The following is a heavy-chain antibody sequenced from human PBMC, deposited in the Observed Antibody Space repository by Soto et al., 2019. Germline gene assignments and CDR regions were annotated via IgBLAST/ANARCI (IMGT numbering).Heavy chain of an antibody. J-gene: IGHJ4*02. CDR1: GYTFTSYY. Sequence: QVQLVQSGAEVKKPGASVKVSCKASGYTFTSYYMHWVRQAPGQGLEWMGIINPSGGSTSYAQKFEGRVTMSRDTSTSTVYMELSSMRSEDTAVYYCARVFGFGVPDHCVQGTLVTVSS. CDR2: INPSGGST. CDR3: ARVFGFGVPDH. V-gene: IGHV1-46*01. D-gene: IGHD3-10*01.